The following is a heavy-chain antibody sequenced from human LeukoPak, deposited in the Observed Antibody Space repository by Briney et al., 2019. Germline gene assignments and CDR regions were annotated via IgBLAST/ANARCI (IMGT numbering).Heavy chain of an antibody. CDR1: GYTFTSYD. Sequence: ASVKVSCKASGYTFTSYDINWVRQATGQGPEWMGWMNPNSGNTGYPQKFQGRVTMTRNTSISTAYMELSSLTSEDTAVYYCARRYKNVVVPGYYMDVWGKGTTVTASS. V-gene: IGHV1-8*01. J-gene: IGHJ6*03. CDR3: ARRYKNVVVPGYYMDV. D-gene: IGHD2/OR15-2a*01. CDR2: MNPNSGNT.